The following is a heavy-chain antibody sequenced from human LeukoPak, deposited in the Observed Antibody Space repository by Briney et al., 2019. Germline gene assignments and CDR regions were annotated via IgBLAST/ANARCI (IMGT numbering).Heavy chain of an antibody. CDR2: IRYDGSNK. CDR3: AKDQRSPHSHEDVTFDY. D-gene: IGHD5-18*01. V-gene: IGHV3-30*02. CDR1: GFTFSSYE. J-gene: IGHJ4*02. Sequence: GGSLRLSCAASGFTFSSYEMNWVRQAPGKGLEWVAFIRYDGSNKYYADSVKGRFTISRDNSKNTLYLQMNSLRAEDTAVYYCAKDQRSPHSHEDVTFDYWGQGTLVTVSS.